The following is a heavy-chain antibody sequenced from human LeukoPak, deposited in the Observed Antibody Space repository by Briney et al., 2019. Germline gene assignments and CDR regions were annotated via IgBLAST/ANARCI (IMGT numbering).Heavy chain of an antibody. CDR3: AKDPGYSYGYMDY. Sequence: GGSLRLSCAASGFTLSSYGMHWVRQAPGKGLEWVAVISYDGSNKYYADSVKGRFTISRDNSKNTLYLQMNSLRAEDTAVYYCAKDPGYSYGYMDYWGQGTLVTVSS. V-gene: IGHV3-30*18. CDR1: GFTLSSYG. J-gene: IGHJ4*02. CDR2: ISYDGSNK. D-gene: IGHD5-18*01.